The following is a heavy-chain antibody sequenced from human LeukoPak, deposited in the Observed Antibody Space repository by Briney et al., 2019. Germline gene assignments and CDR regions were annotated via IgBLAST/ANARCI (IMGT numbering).Heavy chain of an antibody. V-gene: IGHV3-30*03. J-gene: IGHJ4*02. Sequence: GGSLRLSCTASGFPFNSYGMHWVRQAAGKGLEWVAVVSHDGRDEYYADSVKGRFTISRDNSKTTLYLQMNSLRGEDTAVYYCTTGGYGGQFDYWGQGTLVTVSS. CDR3: TTGGYGGQFDY. CDR1: GFPFNSYG. CDR2: VSHDGRDE. D-gene: IGHD5-12*01.